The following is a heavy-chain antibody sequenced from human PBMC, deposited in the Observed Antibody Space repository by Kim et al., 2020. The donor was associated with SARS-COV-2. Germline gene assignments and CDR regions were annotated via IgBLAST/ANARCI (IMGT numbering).Heavy chain of an antibody. D-gene: IGHD6-13*01. J-gene: IGHJ6*03. CDR2: IYHSGST. CDR3: ARTYSSSWYGSYYYYYYMDV. CDR1: GGSISSGGYS. V-gene: IGHV4-30-2*01. Sequence: SETLSLTCAVSGGSISSGGYSWSWIRQPPGKGLEWIGYIYHSGSTYYNPSLKSRVTISVDRSKNQFSLKLSSVTAADTAVYYCARTYSSSWYGSYYYYYYMDVWGKGTTVTVSS.